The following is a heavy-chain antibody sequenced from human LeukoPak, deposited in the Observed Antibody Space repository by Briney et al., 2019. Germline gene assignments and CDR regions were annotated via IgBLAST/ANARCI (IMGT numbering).Heavy chain of an antibody. V-gene: IGHV3-48*03. CDR1: GFTFSSYD. Sequence: GGPLRLSCAASGFTFSSYDMNWVRQAPGKGLEWVSYISSSASTIYHADSVKGRFTISRDNAKNSLYLQMNSLRAEDTAVYYCARDSSGYYTSWFDPWGQGTLVTVPS. CDR3: ARDSSGYYTSWFDP. D-gene: IGHD3-22*01. J-gene: IGHJ5*02. CDR2: ISSSASTI.